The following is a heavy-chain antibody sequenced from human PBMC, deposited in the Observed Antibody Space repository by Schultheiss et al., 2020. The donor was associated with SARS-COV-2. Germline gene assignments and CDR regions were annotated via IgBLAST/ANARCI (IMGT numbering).Heavy chain of an antibody. CDR3: ARHRDGYKLGYYYYGMDV. V-gene: IGHV4-59*01. D-gene: IGHD5-24*01. Sequence: SETLSLTCTVSDGSISPYFWSWIRQPPGKGLEWIGYISYSGSTSYYPSLNSRVTISVDTSKKQFSLKLTSVTAADTAVYYCARHRDGYKLGYYYYGMDVWGQGTTVTVSS. J-gene: IGHJ6*02. CDR2: ISYSGST. CDR1: DGSISPYF.